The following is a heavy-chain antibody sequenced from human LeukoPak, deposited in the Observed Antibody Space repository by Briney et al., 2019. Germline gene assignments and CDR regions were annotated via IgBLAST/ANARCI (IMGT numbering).Heavy chain of an antibody. J-gene: IGHJ4*02. Sequence: GASLRLSCAASGFTVSSYAMSWVRQAPGKGLEWVSAISGSGGSTYYADSVKGRFTISRDNSKNTLYLQMNSLRAEDTAVYYCAKDEGYDSSGYYGDYWGQGTLVTVSS. CDR2: ISGSGGST. V-gene: IGHV3-23*01. CDR3: AKDEGYDSSGYYGDY. D-gene: IGHD3-22*01. CDR1: GFTVSSYA.